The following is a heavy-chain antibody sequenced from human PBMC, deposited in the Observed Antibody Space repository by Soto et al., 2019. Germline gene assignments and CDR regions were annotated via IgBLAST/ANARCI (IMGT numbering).Heavy chain of an antibody. Sequence: PGESLKISCAASGFTFRNYNMNWVRQAPGKGLEWVSHISIGGTTIDYADSVKGRFTISRDNAKNTVSLQMNSLRVEDTGVYFCARGDRGAFDLWGQGTMVTVSS. V-gene: IGHV3-48*04. CDR1: GFTFRNYN. D-gene: IGHD2-21*02. J-gene: IGHJ3*01. CDR3: ARGDRGAFDL. CDR2: ISIGGTTI.